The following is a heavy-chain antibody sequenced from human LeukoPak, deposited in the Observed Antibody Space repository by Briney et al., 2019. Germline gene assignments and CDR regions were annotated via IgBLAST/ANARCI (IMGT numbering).Heavy chain of an antibody. J-gene: IGHJ6*03. Sequence: KPGASVKVSCKASGFTFTTYGFSWVRQAPGQGLEWMGWISAYNGNTNYAQKLQGRVTMTTDTSTSTAYMELRSLRSDDTAVYYCARGLTIAAAPFSYYYYYMDVWGKGTTVTVSS. CDR3: ARGLTIAAAPFSYYYYYMDV. D-gene: IGHD6-13*01. CDR2: ISAYNGNT. CDR1: GFTFTTYG. V-gene: IGHV1-18*01.